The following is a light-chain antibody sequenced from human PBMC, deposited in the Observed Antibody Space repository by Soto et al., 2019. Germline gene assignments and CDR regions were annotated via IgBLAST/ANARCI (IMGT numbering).Light chain of an antibody. CDR1: QSIRNY. CDR2: AAS. CDR3: QQTDSTPQT. Sequence: DIQMTQSPSSLSASVGDRVTISCRASQSIRNYVSWYQQKPGTAPKLLIRAASTLQRGVPSSFSGSGSGTDFTLTISSLQIEDFATYFCQQTDSTPQTFGQGTNVEI. J-gene: IGKJ1*01. V-gene: IGKV1-39*01.